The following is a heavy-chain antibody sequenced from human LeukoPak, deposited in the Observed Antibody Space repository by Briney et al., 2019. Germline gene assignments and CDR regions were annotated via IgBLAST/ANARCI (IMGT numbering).Heavy chain of an antibody. V-gene: IGHV3-23*01. J-gene: IGHJ4*02. CDR1: GFTFSSYA. CDR2: IGGSGGNT. Sequence: GGSLRLSCAASGFTFSSYAMTWVRQAPGKGLEWVSAIGGSGGNTYYADSVKGRFTISRDNSKNTLYLQMNSLRAEDTAVYYCAKQYCSGSSCYSNKGYYFDYWGQGTLVTVSS. D-gene: IGHD2-15*01. CDR3: AKQYCSGSSCYSNKGYYFDY.